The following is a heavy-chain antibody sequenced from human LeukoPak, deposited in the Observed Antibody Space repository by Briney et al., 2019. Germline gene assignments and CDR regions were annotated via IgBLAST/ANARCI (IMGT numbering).Heavy chain of an antibody. V-gene: IGHV1-18*01. CDR1: GYTFTSYG. J-gene: IGHJ4*02. CDR3: ARGLMIVGSAGLFDY. Sequence: GASVKVSCKASGYTFTSYGISWVRQAPGQGLEWMGWISAYNGNTNYAQKLQGRVTMTTDTSTSTAYMELRSLRSDDTAVYYCARGLMIVGSAGLFDYWGQGTLVTVSS. D-gene: IGHD1-26*01. CDR2: ISAYNGNT.